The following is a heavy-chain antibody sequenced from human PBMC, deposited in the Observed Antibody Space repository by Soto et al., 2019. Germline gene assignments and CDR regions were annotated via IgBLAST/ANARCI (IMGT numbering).Heavy chain of an antibody. D-gene: IGHD3-16*01. Sequence: QVQLVQSGDEVKKPGASVKVSCKASGYIFVNYGIAWVRQAPGQGLEWMGWISPYTGNTHSASKVQARLTMTTDTSTSTAYLDLGSLTSDDPAVYYCVMVDNYVTPTPQDVWGQGTTVTVS. CDR2: ISPYTGNT. J-gene: IGHJ6*02. CDR3: VMVDNYVTPTPQDV. V-gene: IGHV1-18*01. CDR1: GYIFVNYG.